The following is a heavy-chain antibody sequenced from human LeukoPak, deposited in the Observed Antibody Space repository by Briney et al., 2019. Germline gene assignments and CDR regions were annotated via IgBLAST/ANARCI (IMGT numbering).Heavy chain of an antibody. Sequence: SETLSLTCTVSGGSISSSSYYWGWIRQPPGKGLEWIGSIYYSGSTYYNPSLKSRVTISVDTSKNQFSLKLSSVTAADTAVYYCARCGGSYSHYAFDIWGQGTMVTVSS. CDR2: IYYSGST. CDR1: GGSISSSSYY. J-gene: IGHJ3*02. D-gene: IGHD1-26*01. CDR3: ARCGGSYSHYAFDI. V-gene: IGHV4-39*07.